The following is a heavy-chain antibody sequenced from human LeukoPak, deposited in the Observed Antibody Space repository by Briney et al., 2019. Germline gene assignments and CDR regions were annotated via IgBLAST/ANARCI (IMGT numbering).Heavy chain of an antibody. Sequence: SETLSLTRAVYGGSFSGYYWSWIRQPPGKGLEWIGEINHSGSTNYNPSLKSRVTISVDTSKNQFSLKLSSVTAADTAVYYCARGLKLRYFDWLLWPEFDYWGQGTLVTVSS. CDR1: GGSFSGYY. V-gene: IGHV4-34*01. J-gene: IGHJ4*02. CDR3: ARGLKLRYFDWLLWPEFDY. D-gene: IGHD3-9*01. CDR2: INHSGST.